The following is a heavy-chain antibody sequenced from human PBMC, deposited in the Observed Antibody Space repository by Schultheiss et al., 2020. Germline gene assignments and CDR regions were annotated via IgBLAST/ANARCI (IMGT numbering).Heavy chain of an antibody. Sequence: SETLSLTCTVSGGSISSSSYYWGWIRQPPGKGLEWIGSIYYSGSTYYNPSLKSRVTISVDTSKNQFSLKLSSVTAADTAVYYCARHGDYGDYAEPYYYGMDVWGKGTPGTVS. J-gene: IGHJ6*04. V-gene: IGHV4-39*01. CDR2: IYYSGST. CDR1: GGSISSSSYY. D-gene: IGHD4-17*01. CDR3: ARHGDYGDYAEPYYYGMDV.